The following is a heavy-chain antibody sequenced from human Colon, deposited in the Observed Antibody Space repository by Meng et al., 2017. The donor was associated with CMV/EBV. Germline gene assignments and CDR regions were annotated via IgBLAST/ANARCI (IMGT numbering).Heavy chain of an antibody. CDR3: ARIYGNSAGHYWHALDV. CDR2: ISDSGGRT. V-gene: IGHV3-23*01. D-gene: IGHD4-23*01. Sequence: GESLKISCAASGFTFTTFWMTWVRQAPGKGLEAVSSISDSGGRTYYVDSVRGRFTISRDNSKNTLYLQMNSLRAEDTAFYYCARIYGNSAGHYWHALDVWGQGTTVTVSS. J-gene: IGHJ6*02. CDR1: GFTFTTFW.